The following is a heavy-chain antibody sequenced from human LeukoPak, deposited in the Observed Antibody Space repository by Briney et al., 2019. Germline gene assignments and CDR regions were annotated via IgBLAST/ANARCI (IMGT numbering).Heavy chain of an antibody. J-gene: IGHJ4*02. CDR2: ISSSSSYI. V-gene: IGHV3-21*01. CDR3: AREETSIVGPFDY. Sequence: PGGSLRLSCAASGFTFSSYSMNWVRQAPGKGLEWVSSISSSSSYIYYADSVKGRFTISRDNAKNSLHLQMNSLRAEDTAVYYCAREETSIVGPFDYWGQGTLVTVSS. D-gene: IGHD1-26*01. CDR1: GFTFSSYS.